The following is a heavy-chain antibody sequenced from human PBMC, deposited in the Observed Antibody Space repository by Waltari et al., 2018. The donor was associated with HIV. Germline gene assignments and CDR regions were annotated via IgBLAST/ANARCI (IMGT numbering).Heavy chain of an antibody. D-gene: IGHD4-17*01. CDR1: GFTFSDYY. CDR3: ARVARGLRQGTFDI. CDR2: IAVSSAYT. V-gene: IGHV3-11*05. Sequence: QVHLVESGGDLVKPGGSLRLSCVASGFTFSDYYMTWIRQAPGKRVEGVSLIAVSSAYTNYGDSVKGRFTMSRDDAKKSLFLQMNSLRPEDTAVYYCARVARGLRQGTFDIWGQGTMVTVSS. J-gene: IGHJ3*02.